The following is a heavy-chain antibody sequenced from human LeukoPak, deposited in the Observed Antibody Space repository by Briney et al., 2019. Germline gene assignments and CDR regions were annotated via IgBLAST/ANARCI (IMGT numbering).Heavy chain of an antibody. V-gene: IGHV3-23*01. J-gene: IGHJ6*02. CDR2: ISGSGGST. Sequence: GGSLRLSCAASGFTFSSYAMSWVRQAPGKGLEWVSAISGSGGSTYYADSVKGRFTISRDNAKNTLYLQMNSLRAEDTAVYYCARAPLRALRCMDVWGQGTTVTVSS. CDR1: GFTFSSYA. CDR3: ARAPLRALRCMDV.